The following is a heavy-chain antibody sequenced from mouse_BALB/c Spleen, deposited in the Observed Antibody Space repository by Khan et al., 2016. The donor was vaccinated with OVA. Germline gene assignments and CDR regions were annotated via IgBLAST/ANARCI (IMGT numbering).Heavy chain of an antibody. Sequence: QVQLKESGAELVRPGASVKLSCKTSGYIFTSYWIHWVRQRSGQGLEWIARIYPGTGSTYYHEKFKGKTTLTADNSSTTVYMQLSSLKSEDSACYFYARGDEENYAVDYWGQGTTVTVSS. V-gene: IGHV1-76*01. CDR1: GYIFTSYW. CDR3: ARGDEENYAVDY. CDR2: IYPGTGST. J-gene: IGHJ4*01. D-gene: IGHD3-3*01.